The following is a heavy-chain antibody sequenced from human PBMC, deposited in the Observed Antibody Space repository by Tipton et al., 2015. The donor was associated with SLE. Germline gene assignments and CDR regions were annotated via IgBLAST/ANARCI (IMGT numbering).Heavy chain of an antibody. V-gene: IGHV4-61*02. CDR2: IYASGST. CDR3: ARGISSGWWNY. Sequence: TLSLTCTVSGVSISSGNYYWNWIRQPAGKGLEWIGRIYASGSTNYDPSLKSRVTISVDTSKNQFSLKLSSVTAADTAVYYCARGISSGWWNYWGQGNVVTVSS. CDR1: GVSISSGNYY. D-gene: IGHD6-19*01. J-gene: IGHJ4*02.